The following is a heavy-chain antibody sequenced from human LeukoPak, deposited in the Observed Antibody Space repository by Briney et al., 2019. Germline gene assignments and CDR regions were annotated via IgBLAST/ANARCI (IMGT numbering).Heavy chain of an antibody. CDR3: ARYSYDILTGYTKYYFDY. V-gene: IGHV3-21*01. CDR1: GFTFSSYS. Sequence: GGSLRLSCAASGFTFSSYSMNWVRQAPGKGLEWVSSISSSSSYKYYADSVKGRFTISRDNAKNSLYLQMNSLRAEDTAVYYCARYSYDILTGYTKYYFDYWGQGTLVTVSS. J-gene: IGHJ4*02. CDR2: ISSSSSYK. D-gene: IGHD3-9*01.